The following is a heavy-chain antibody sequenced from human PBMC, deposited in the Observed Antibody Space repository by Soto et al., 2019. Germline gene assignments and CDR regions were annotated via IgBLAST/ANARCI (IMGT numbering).Heavy chain of an antibody. Sequence: SETLSLTCTVSGGSISSSSYYWGWIRQPPGKGLEWIGSIYYSGSTYYNPSLKSRVTISVDTSKNQFSLKLSSVTAADTAVYYCARHFRFDNWNDYFDYWGQGTLVTVSS. V-gene: IGHV4-39*01. CDR1: GGSISSSSYY. J-gene: IGHJ4*02. CDR2: IYYSGST. D-gene: IGHD1-20*01. CDR3: ARHFRFDNWNDYFDY.